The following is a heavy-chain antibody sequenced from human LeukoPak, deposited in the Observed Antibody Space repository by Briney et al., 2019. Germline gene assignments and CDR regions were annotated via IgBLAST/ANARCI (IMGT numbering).Heavy chain of an antibody. CDR2: IYYSGST. CDR3: ARDRYGYDSSFDY. Sequence: PSETLSLTCTVSGGSISSYYWSWIRQPPGKGLEWIGYIYYSGSTNYNPSLKSRVTISVDTSKNQFSLKLRSVTAADTAVYYCARDRYGYDSSFDYWGQGTLVTVSS. J-gene: IGHJ4*02. D-gene: IGHD5-12*01. V-gene: IGHV4-59*01. CDR1: GGSISSYY.